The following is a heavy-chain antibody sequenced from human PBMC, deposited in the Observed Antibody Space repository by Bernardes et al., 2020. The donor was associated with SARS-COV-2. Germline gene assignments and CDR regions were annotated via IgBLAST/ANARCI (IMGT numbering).Heavy chain of an antibody. Sequence: GGSLRLSCAASGFTVSTYAMSWVRQAPGKGLEWVSGISGSGDTANYADSVKGRFTISRDNAENTLYLQMNSLRAEDTAVYYCARIDEVTGRDYWGQGTLVTVSS. D-gene: IGHD6-19*01. CDR3: ARIDEVTGRDY. CDR2: ISGSGDTA. J-gene: IGHJ4*02. V-gene: IGHV3-23*01. CDR1: GFTVSTYA.